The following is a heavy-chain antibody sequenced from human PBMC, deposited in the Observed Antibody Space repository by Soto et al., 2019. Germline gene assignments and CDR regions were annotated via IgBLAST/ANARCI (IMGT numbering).Heavy chain of an antibody. CDR1: GGSFSGYY. D-gene: IGHD4-17*01. V-gene: IGHV4-34*01. CDR2: INHSGTT. J-gene: IGHJ5*02. Sequence: PSETLSLTCAVYGGSFSGYYWSWIRQPPGKGLEWIGEINHSGTTNYNPSLKSRVTISVDTSKNQFSLKLSSVTAADTAVYYCARVGVRDGDYGVSRFDPWGQGTLVTVPQ. CDR3: ARVGVRDGDYGVSRFDP.